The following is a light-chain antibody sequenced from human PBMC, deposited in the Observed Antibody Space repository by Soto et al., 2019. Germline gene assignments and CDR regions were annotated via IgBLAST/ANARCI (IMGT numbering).Light chain of an antibody. J-gene: IGKJ1*01. CDR1: QSVSSSY. CDR3: QQYGSSRRT. Sequence: EIVLTQSPGTLSLSPGERATLSCRASQSVSSSYLAWYQQKPGQAPRLLIYGASSRATGIPDRFSGSGSGTDFTLTISRLEPEDFAVYYCQQYGSSRRTFGQGTSGYQT. V-gene: IGKV3-20*01. CDR2: GAS.